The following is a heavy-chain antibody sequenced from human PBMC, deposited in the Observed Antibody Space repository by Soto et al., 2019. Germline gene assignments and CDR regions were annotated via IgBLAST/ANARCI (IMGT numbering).Heavy chain of an antibody. CDR3: ARGSGIVALPGELEDVNYDY. V-gene: IGHV4-34*01. CDR2: INESGST. Sequence: QVQLQQWGAGLVKPSETLSLSCAVYGQSFSGHSWAWIRKPPGKGLEWIGEINESGSTYYNPSLRSGVTISTDTYKNQFSLKLSSVSAADTAAYFCARGSGIVALPGELEDVNYDYWGQGTLVNVSS. J-gene: IGHJ4*02. D-gene: IGHD1-1*01. CDR1: GQSFSGHS.